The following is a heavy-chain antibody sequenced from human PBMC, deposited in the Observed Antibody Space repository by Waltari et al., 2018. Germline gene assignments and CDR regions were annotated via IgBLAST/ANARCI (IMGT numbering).Heavy chain of an antibody. CDR1: GYTFTDYY. CDR2: VDPELGDT. CDR3: ARGPLGAAHWFDS. Sequence: ASGYTFTDYYIHWIQQAPGKGLTWMGRVDPELGDTLFVPQFQGRLTLTADTSRDPAYMELTRLHYDDTAVYYCARGPLGAAHWFDSWGQGTLVTVSS. J-gene: IGHJ5*01. V-gene: IGHV1-69-2*01. D-gene: IGHD1-26*01.